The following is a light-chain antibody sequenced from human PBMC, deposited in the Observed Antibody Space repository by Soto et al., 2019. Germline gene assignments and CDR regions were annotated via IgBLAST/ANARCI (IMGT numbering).Light chain of an antibody. CDR2: DAS. CDR3: HQYDIRSPYP. Sequence: ITHCPVAQAPSPRERVIVSCSVSKNIRSSLAWYQQRPGQAPRLLIYDASTRATGIPPRFSGGGSGTEFTVTISTLQSADFATYYCHQYDIRSPYPLGQGTKVDIK. J-gene: IGKJ2*01. CDR1: KNIRSS. V-gene: IGKV3-15*01.